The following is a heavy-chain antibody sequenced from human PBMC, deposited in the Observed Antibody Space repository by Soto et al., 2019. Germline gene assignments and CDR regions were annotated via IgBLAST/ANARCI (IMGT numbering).Heavy chain of an antibody. CDR1: GYTFTSYA. CDR3: ARGPTLFGVVRDDGMDV. Sequence: ASVKVSCKASGYTFTSYAMHWVRQAPGQRLEWMGWINAGNGNTKYSQKFQGRVTITRDTSASTAYMELSSLRSEDTAVYYCARGPTLFGVVRDDGMDVWGQGTTVTVSS. V-gene: IGHV1-3*01. CDR2: INAGNGNT. J-gene: IGHJ6*02. D-gene: IGHD3-3*01.